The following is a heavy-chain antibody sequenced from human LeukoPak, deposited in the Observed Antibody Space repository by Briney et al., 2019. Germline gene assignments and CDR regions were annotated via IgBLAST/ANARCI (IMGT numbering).Heavy chain of an antibody. D-gene: IGHD3-3*01. CDR2: VIGSSGAT. J-gene: IGHJ4*02. CDR3: AKGAYDFLEIAYFDY. V-gene: IGHV3-23*01. Sequence: GGSLRLSCAASGFSFTKYAMNWVRQAPGKGVEWVAVVIGSSGATDYADSVKGRFTISRDNSKNTLFLQMNSLRAEDTAIYYCAKGAYDFLEIAYFDYWGQGALVTVSS. CDR1: GFSFTKYA.